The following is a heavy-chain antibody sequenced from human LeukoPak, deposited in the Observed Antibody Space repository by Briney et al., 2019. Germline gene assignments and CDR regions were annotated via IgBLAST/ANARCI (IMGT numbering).Heavy chain of an antibody. V-gene: IGHV1-8*02. CDR3: TRGNIYYYGMDV. CDR1: GYTFTSYG. Sequence: ASVKVSCKASGYTFTSYGISWVRQAPGQGLEWMGYMNPNSGNTGYAQNFQGRVVMTRNTSISTAYMEMSSLKSEDTAVYYCTRGNIYYYGMDVWGQGTTVTVS. CDR2: MNPNSGNT. J-gene: IGHJ6*02.